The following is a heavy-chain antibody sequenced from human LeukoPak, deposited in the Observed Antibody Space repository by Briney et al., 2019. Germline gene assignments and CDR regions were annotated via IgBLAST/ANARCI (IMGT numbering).Heavy chain of an antibody. J-gene: IGHJ6*03. D-gene: IGHD6-13*01. V-gene: IGHV3-48*04. CDR1: GFTFSSYS. CDR3: AGEAAAGIYYYYYYMDV. Sequence: PGGSLRLSCAASGFTFSSYSMNWVRQAPGKGLEWVSYISSSSSTIYYADSVKGRFTISRDNANNSLYLQMNSLRADDTAVYYCAGEAAAGIYYYYYYMDVWGKGTTVPVSS. CDR2: ISSSSSTI.